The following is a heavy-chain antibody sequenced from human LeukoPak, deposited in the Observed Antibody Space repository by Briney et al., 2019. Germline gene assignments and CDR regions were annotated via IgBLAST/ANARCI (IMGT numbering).Heavy chain of an antibody. CDR2: IWYDGSNK. D-gene: IGHD2-15*01. CDR1: GFTFSSYG. J-gene: IGHJ6*02. Sequence: PGGSLRLSCAASGFTFSSYGMRWVRQAPGKGLEWVAVIWYDGSNKYYADSVKGRFTISRDNSKNTLYLQMNSLRAEDTAVYYCARDVVVVVAATLYYYYGMDVWGQGTTVTVSS. V-gene: IGHV3-33*01. CDR3: ARDVVVVVAATLYYYYGMDV.